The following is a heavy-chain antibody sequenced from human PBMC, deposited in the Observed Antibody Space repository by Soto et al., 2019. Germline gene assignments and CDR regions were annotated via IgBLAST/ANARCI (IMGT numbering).Heavy chain of an antibody. CDR3: ARDRSIAARLYYYYGMDV. J-gene: IGHJ6*02. CDR2: ISYDGSNK. CDR1: GFTFSSYA. D-gene: IGHD6-6*01. Sequence: QVQLVESGGGVVQPGRSLRLSCAASGFTFSSYAMHWVRQAPGKGLEWVAVISYDGSNKYYADSVKGRFTISRDNSKNTLYLQMNSLRAEDTAVYYCARDRSIAARLYYYYGMDVWGQGTTVTVSS. V-gene: IGHV3-30-3*01.